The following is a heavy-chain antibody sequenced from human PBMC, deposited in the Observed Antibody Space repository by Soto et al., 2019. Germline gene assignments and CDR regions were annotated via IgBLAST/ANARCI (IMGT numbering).Heavy chain of an antibody. CDR1: GFDFTYYA. D-gene: IGHD1-26*01. Sequence: QVQLVESGGGAVQPGESLRLSCVASGFDFTYYAMHWVRQAPGKGMESVAVMSSDGSKIHHTNSVKGRFTISRDNSTKTLYLQLTSLRKEDTAVYFSAKGEGVGGTLGLFDSWGKGTVVFVSS. J-gene: IGHJ4*02. CDR2: MSSDGSKI. CDR3: AKGEGVGGTLGLFDS. V-gene: IGHV3-30*18.